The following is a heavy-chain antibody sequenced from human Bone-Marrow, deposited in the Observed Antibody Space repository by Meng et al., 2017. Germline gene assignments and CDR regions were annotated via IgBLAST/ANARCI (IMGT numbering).Heavy chain of an antibody. V-gene: IGHV1-2*02. CDR3: AREGGAWLYRSGWGTVDY. Sequence: ASVKVSCKASGYTFTGYYMHWVRQAPGQGLEWMGWINPNSGGTNYAQKFQGRVTMTRDTSISTAYMELSRLRSDDTAVYYCAREGGAWLYRSGWGTVDYWGQGTPVTVSS. CDR2: INPNSGGT. J-gene: IGHJ4*01. D-gene: IGHD6-19*01. CDR1: GYTFTGYY.